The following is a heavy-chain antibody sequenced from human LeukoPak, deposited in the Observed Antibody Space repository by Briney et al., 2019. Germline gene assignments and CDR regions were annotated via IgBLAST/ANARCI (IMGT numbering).Heavy chain of an antibody. CDR2: IASTGGTT. D-gene: IGHD2-15*01. Sequence: TGGSLRLSCAASGFTFSNYGMTWVRQAPGKGLAWVSAIASTGGTTYYADSVKGRFTISRDNNKNSLFLQMNSLTTEDTALYFCVKDHYCSGGSCYSPFDYWGQGNLVTVSS. CDR3: VKDHYCSGGSCYSPFDY. V-gene: IGHV3-23*01. CDR1: GFTFSNYG. J-gene: IGHJ4*02.